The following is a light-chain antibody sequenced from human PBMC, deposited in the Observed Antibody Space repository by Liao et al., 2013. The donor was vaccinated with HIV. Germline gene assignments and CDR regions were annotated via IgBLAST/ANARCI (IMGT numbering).Light chain of an antibody. J-gene: IGLJ1*01. V-gene: IGLV3-1*01. CDR3: QAWDITTYFV. Sequence: SSELTQSPSVSVSPGQTASITCSGDYLGDKYTSWYQQKEGQSPLLVIYEDSKRPSDIPERFSGSKFGNTATLSISGTQAMDEADYFCQAWDITTYFVFGTGTKVTVL. CDR2: EDS. CDR1: YLGDKY.